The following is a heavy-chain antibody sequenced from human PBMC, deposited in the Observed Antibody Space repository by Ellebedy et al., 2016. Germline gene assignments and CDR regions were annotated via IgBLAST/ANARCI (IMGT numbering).Heavy chain of an antibody. V-gene: IGHV4-39*01. CDR2: IYYSGST. Sequence: SETLSLTCTVSGDSITYSGYYWGWIRQPPGKGLEWIGTIYYSGSTYYNPSLKSRVTISVDTSKNQFSLKLSSVTAADTAVYYCAYTGYSYGHDYWGQGTLVTVSS. D-gene: IGHD5-18*01. J-gene: IGHJ4*02. CDR3: AYTGYSYGHDY. CDR1: GDSITYSGYY.